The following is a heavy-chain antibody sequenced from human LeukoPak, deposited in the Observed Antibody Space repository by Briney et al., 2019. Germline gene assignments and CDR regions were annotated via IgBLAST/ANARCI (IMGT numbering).Heavy chain of an antibody. CDR3: ARSRMATDAFDI. D-gene: IGHD5-24*01. Sequence: PSETLSLTCTVSGGSISSGSYYWRWIRQPAGKGLEWIGRIYTSGSTNYDPSLKSRVTISVDTSKNQFSLKLSSVTAADTAVYYCARSRMATDAFDIWGQGTMVTVSS. CDR1: GGSISSGSYY. V-gene: IGHV4-61*02. J-gene: IGHJ3*02. CDR2: IYTSGST.